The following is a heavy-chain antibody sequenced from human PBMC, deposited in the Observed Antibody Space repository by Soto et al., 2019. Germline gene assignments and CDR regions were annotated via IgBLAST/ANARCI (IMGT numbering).Heavy chain of an antibody. J-gene: IGHJ3*02. Sequence: QLQLQESGPGLVKPSETLSLTCTVSGGSISSSSYYWGWIRQPPGKGLEWIGSIYYSGSTYYNPSLKSRVTISVDTSKNQFSLKLSSVTAADTAVYYCAGGKVYDFWSGYMAFDIWGQGTMVTVSS. CDR1: GGSISSSSYY. CDR3: AGGKVYDFWSGYMAFDI. D-gene: IGHD3-3*01. CDR2: IYYSGST. V-gene: IGHV4-39*01.